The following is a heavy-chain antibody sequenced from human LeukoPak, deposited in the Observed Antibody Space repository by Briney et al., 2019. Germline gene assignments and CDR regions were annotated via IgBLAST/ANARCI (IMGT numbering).Heavy chain of an antibody. CDR2: ISYSGST. Sequence: PSETLSLTCTVSGGSISSGDYYWSWIRQPPGKGLEWIGYISYSGSTYYNPSLKSRVTISVDTSKNQFSLKLSSVTAADTAVYYCARDCSSTSCYFDYWGQGTLVTVSS. D-gene: IGHD2-2*01. CDR3: ARDCSSTSCYFDY. CDR1: GGSISSGDYY. J-gene: IGHJ4*02. V-gene: IGHV4-30-4*08.